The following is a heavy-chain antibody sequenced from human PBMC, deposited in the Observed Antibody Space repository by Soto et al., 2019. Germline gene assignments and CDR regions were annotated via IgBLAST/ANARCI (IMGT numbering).Heavy chain of an antibody. CDR1: GVSITSYF. V-gene: IGHV4-59*01. CDR3: ARGYDSTGGYYYDGVDV. CDR2: LHYSGIT. J-gene: IGHJ6*02. D-gene: IGHD3-22*01. Sequence: QPQLQESGPGLVKPSETLSLTCTVSGVSITSYFWHWIRQPPGKGLEWIGFLHYSGITKSNPSIKSRVTMSVGLSKCQLSPGLSSVAAADTAVDDCARGYDSTGGYYYDGVDVWGQGTTVTVSS.